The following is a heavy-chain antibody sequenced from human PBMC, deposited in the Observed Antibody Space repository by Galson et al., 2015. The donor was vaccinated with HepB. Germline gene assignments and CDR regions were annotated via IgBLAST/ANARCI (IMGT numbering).Heavy chain of an antibody. J-gene: IGHJ4*02. CDR3: ARDSWLGQQPAFDL. CDR1: GYTLTELS. CDR2: FDPEDGET. V-gene: IGHV1-24*01. Sequence: SVKVSCKVSGYTLTELSMHWVRQAPGKGLEWMGGFDPEDGETIYAQKFQGRVTMTEDTSTDTAYMELSSLEAEDTAVYYCARDSWLGQQPAFDLWGQGTLVTVSS. D-gene: IGHD6-13*01.